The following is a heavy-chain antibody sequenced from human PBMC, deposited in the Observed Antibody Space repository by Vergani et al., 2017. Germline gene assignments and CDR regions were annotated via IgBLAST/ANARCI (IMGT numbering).Heavy chain of an antibody. CDR2: INPSGGST. D-gene: IGHD5-12*01. V-gene: IGHV1-46*01. CDR1: GYTFTSYY. J-gene: IGHJ6*03. Sequence: QVQLVQSGAEVKKPGASVKVSCKASGYTFTSYYMHWVRQAPGQGLEWMGIINPSGGSTSYAQKFQGRVTMTRDTSTSTVYMELSSLRSEDTAVYYCARGGRSVDIVATSPQSYYYYMDVWGKGTTVTVSS. CDR3: ARGGRSVDIVATSPQSYYYYMDV.